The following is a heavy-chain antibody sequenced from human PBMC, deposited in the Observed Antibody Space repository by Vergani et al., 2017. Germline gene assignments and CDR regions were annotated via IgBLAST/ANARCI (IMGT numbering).Heavy chain of an antibody. Sequence: QVQLVQSGAEVKKPGSSVKVSCKASGGTFSSYAISWVRQAPGQGLEWMGGIIPIFGTANYAQKFQGRVTITADESTSTAYMGLSSLRSEDTAVYYCARVSLEGCSSTSCYYYYMDVWGKGTTVTVSS. CDR1: GGTFSSYA. CDR3: ARVSLEGCSSTSCYYYYMDV. V-gene: IGHV1-69*01. CDR2: IIPIFGTA. J-gene: IGHJ6*03. D-gene: IGHD2-2*01.